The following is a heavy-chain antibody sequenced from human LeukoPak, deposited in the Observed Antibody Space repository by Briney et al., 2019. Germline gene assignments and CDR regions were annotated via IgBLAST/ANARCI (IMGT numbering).Heavy chain of an antibody. Sequence: GGSLRLSCAASGFTFSSYWMSWVRQAPGKGLEWVAVIWYDGSNKYYADSVKGRFTISRDNSKNTLYLQMNSLRAKDTAVYYCARDFGDQRGEYSFDYWGQGTLVTVSS. CDR1: GFTFSSYW. V-gene: IGHV3-33*08. CDR2: IWYDGSNK. D-gene: IGHD2-21*02. CDR3: ARDFGDQRGEYSFDY. J-gene: IGHJ4*02.